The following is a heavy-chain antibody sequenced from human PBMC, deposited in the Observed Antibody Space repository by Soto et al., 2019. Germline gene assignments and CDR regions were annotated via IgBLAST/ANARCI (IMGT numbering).Heavy chain of an antibody. D-gene: IGHD2-15*01. Sequence: ASVKVSWKASGYTFPSYGISWLRQATGQGLEWMGWISAYNGNTNYAQKLQGRVTMTTDTSTSTAYMELRSLRSDDTAVYYCARDFGYCSGGSCFGDAFDIWGQGTMVTVS. J-gene: IGHJ3*02. CDR2: ISAYNGNT. CDR1: GYTFPSYG. CDR3: ARDFGYCSGGSCFGDAFDI. V-gene: IGHV1-18*04.